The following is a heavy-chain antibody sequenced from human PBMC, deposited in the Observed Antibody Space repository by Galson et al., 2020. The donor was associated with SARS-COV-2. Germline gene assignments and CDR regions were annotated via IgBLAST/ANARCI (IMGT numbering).Heavy chain of an antibody. J-gene: IGHJ4*02. Sequence: TGGSLRLSCAASGFTFSNYGMHWVRQAPGKGLEWVAIIWYDGSNKYYAESVKGRFTISRDNSKNTVYLQMNSLRADDTAVYYCARNNGNFRADDWGQGTLVTVSS. V-gene: IGHV3-33*01. CDR3: ARNNGNFRADD. CDR1: GFTFSNYG. CDR2: IWYDGSNK. D-gene: IGHD2-8*01.